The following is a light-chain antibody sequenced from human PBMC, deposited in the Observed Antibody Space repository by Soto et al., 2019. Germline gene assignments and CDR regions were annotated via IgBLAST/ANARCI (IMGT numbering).Light chain of an antibody. CDR3: QQYSNLAS. V-gene: IGKV1-5*03. CDR2: AAS. Sequence: DIQMTQSPSTLSASVGDRVTITCRASQSISSWLAWYQQKPGKPPKLLIYAASSLESGVPSRFSGGGSGTDFTLTISSVQPDDLATYHCQQYSNLASFGGGTKVEIK. CDR1: QSISSW. J-gene: IGKJ4*01.